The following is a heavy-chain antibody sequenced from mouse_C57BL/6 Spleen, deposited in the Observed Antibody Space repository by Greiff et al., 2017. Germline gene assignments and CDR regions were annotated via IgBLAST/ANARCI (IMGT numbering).Heavy chain of an antibody. CDR1: GYSITSGYY. J-gene: IGHJ3*01. V-gene: IGHV3-6*01. Sequence: EVQLQESGPGLVKPSQSLSLTCSVTGYSITSGYYWNWIRQFPGNKLEWMGYISYDGSNNYNPSLKNRISITRDTSKNQFFLKLNSVTTEDTATYYCARDGDSSGYPWFAYWGQGTLVTVSA. CDR3: ARDGDSSGYPWFAY. D-gene: IGHD3-2*02. CDR2: ISYDGSN.